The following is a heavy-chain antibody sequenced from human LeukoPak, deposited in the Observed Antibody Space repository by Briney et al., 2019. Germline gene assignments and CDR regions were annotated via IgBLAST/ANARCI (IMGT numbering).Heavy chain of an antibody. CDR1: GGTFSSYA. J-gene: IGHJ5*02. Sequence: ASVKVSCKASGGTFSSYAISWVRQAPGQGLEWMGGIIPIFGTANYAQKFQGRVTITADESTSTAYMELSSLRSGDTAVYYCARGGDYYDSSGYYPWGQGTLVTVSS. CDR3: ARGGDYYDSSGYYP. V-gene: IGHV1-69*13. CDR2: IIPIFGTA. D-gene: IGHD3-22*01.